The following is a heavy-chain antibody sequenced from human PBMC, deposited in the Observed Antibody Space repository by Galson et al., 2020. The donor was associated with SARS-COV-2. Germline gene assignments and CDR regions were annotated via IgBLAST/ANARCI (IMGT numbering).Heavy chain of an antibody. D-gene: IGHD3-9*01. CDR2: INGFGDNP. CDR3: ARDFLTGYSSFYYKGMEV. V-gene: IGHV3-23*01. CDR1: GYSFRSYA. J-gene: IGHJ6*02. Sequence: GGSLRLSCAGSGYSFRSYAMTWVRQAPGKGMESVATINGFGDNPFYVDSVKGRFTISRDNSKNTLYLQMNSLRVEDTAVYYCARDFLTGYSSFYYKGMEVWGQGTTVTVSS.